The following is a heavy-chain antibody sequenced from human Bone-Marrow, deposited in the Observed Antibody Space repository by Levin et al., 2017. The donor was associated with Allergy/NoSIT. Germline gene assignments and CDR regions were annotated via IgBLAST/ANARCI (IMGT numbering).Heavy chain of an antibody. Sequence: ASVKISCKASGYTLNRYYIQWVRQAPGQGLEWLGMINPSGDSTTYAQKFQGRVTMTSDTSASTVNLELHSLTSEDTAVYYCARGKMGWDPAFDIWGQGTLVSVSS. CDR1: GYTLNRYY. CDR3: ARGKMGWDPAFDI. CDR2: INPSGDST. D-gene: IGHD1-26*01. J-gene: IGHJ3*02. V-gene: IGHV1-46*02.